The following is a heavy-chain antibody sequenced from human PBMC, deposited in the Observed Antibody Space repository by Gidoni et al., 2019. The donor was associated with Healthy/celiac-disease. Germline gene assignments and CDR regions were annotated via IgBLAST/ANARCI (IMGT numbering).Heavy chain of an antibody. Sequence: EVQLVESGGGLVQPGGCLRLSCAASGFTFRRYEMNWVRQAPGKGLEWVSYISSSGSTIYYAGSVKGRFTIARDNAKNSLYLQMNSLRAEDTAVYYCARSGGEGYYDILTGYLPINWFDPWGQGTLVTVSS. CDR2: ISSSGSTI. J-gene: IGHJ5*02. CDR1: GFTFRRYE. D-gene: IGHD3-9*01. V-gene: IGHV3-48*03. CDR3: ARSGGEGYYDILTGYLPINWFDP.